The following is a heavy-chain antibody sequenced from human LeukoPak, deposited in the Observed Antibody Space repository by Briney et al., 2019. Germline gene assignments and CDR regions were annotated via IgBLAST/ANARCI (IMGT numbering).Heavy chain of an antibody. CDR2: IYYSGST. D-gene: IGHD3-9*01. CDR3: ARVGGYYDILTGYYNDRLDFDY. J-gene: IGHJ4*02. Sequence: SQTLSLTCTVSGGSISSGGYYWSWIRQHPGKGLEWIGYIYYSGSTYYNPSLKSRVTISVDTSKNQFSLKLSSVTAADTAVYYCARVGGYYDILTGYYNDRLDFDYWGQGTLVTVSS. CDR1: GGSISSGGYY. V-gene: IGHV4-31*03.